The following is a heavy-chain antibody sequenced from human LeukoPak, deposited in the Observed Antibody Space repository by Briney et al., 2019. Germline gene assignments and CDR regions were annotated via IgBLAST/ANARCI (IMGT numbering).Heavy chain of an antibody. D-gene: IGHD2-15*01. CDR2: INHSGST. Sequence: SETLSLTCAVYGGSFSGYYWNWIRQPPGKGLEWIGEINHSGSTNYNPSLKSRVTISVDTSKNQLSLNLSSVTAADTAVYYCARRGWPPASSFDYWGQGTLVTVSS. J-gene: IGHJ4*02. CDR3: ARRGWPPASSFDY. V-gene: IGHV4-34*01. CDR1: GGSFSGYY.